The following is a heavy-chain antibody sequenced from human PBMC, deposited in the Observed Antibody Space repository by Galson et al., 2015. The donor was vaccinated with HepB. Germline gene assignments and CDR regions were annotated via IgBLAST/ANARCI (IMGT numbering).Heavy chain of an antibody. CDR1: GFTFSSYA. CDR3: ARDLSYGDSRGAFDI. Sequence: SLRLSCAASGFTFSSYAMHWVRQAPGKGLEWVAVISYDGSNKYYADSVKGRFTISRDSSKNTLYLQMNSLRAEDTAVYYCARDLSYGDSRGAFDIWGQGTMVTVSS. D-gene: IGHD4-17*01. J-gene: IGHJ3*02. CDR2: ISYDGSNK. V-gene: IGHV3-30-3*01.